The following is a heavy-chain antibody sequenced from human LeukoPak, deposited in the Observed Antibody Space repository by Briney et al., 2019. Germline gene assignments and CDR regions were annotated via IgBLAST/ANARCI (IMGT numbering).Heavy chain of an antibody. CDR2: IYHTGTT. CDR1: GGSISRGGYY. J-gene: IGHJ5*02. D-gene: IGHD4-11*01. V-gene: IGHV4-31*03. Sequence: PSETLSLTCTVSGGSISRGGYYWSWIRQHPGKGLEWIGFIYHTGTTHYNPSLKSRITISVDTSDNQFSLRLTSVTVADTAVYYCARGDYSNYMFDPWGQGTLVTVSS. CDR3: ARGDYSNYMFDP.